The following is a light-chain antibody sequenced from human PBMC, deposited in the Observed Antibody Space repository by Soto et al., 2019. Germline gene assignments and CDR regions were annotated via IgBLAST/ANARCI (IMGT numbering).Light chain of an antibody. CDR3: CADAGSSSDV. Sequence: QSALTQPASVSGSPGQSITISCTRTSSDVGSYNFVSWYQQYPGKAPKVIMYEVTKRPSGVSSRFSGSKSGNTASLTISGLQADDEGDYYCCADAGSSSDVFGTGTKLTVL. V-gene: IGLV2-23*02. CDR1: SSDVGSYNF. J-gene: IGLJ1*01. CDR2: EVT.